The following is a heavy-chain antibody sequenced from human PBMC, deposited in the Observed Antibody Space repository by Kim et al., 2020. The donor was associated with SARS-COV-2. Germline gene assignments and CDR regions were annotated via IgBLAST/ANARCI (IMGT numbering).Heavy chain of an antibody. CDR2: IYYSGST. V-gene: IGHV4-39*01. J-gene: IGHJ4*02. CDR1: GGSISSSSYY. Sequence: SETLSLTCTVSGGSISSSSYYWGWLRQPPGKGLEWIGSIYYSGSTYYNPSLKSRVTISVDTSKNQFSLKLSSVTAADTAVYYCARHDVWGLRPQDTAMVTNYFDYWGQGTLVTVSS. D-gene: IGHD5-18*01. CDR3: ARHDVWGLRPQDTAMVTNYFDY.